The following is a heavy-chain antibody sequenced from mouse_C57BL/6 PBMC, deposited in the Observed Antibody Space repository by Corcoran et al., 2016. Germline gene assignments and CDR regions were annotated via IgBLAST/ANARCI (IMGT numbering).Heavy chain of an antibody. D-gene: IGHD1-1*01. CDR2: IYWDDDK. Sequence: QVTLKESGPGILQSSQTLSLTCSFSGFSLSTSGMGVSWIGQPSGKGLEWLAHIYWDDDKRYNPSLKSRLTISKDTSRNQVFLKITSVDTADTATYYCARRDYYGSSRGYAMDYWGQGTSVTVSS. J-gene: IGHJ4*01. CDR3: ARRDYYGSSRGYAMDY. CDR1: GFSLSTSGMG. V-gene: IGHV8-12*01.